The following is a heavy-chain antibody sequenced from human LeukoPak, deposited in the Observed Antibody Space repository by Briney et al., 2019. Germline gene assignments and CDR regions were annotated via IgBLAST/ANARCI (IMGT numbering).Heavy chain of an antibody. Sequence: AASVKVSCKASGYIFTGYYMHWVRQAPGQGLEWMGWINLNSGDTNYAQKFQGRVTMTRDTSVSTAYMELSRLRSDDTAVYYCARVRYRLAETYIDYWGQGTLVTVSS. CDR2: INLNSGDT. D-gene: IGHD3-16*01. CDR1: GYIFTGYY. CDR3: ARVRYRLAETYIDY. V-gene: IGHV1-2*02. J-gene: IGHJ4*02.